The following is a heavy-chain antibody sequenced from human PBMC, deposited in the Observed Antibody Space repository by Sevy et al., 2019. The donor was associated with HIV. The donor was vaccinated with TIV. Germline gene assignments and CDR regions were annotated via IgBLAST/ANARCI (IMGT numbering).Heavy chain of an antibody. Sequence: ASVKVSCKFSGYALTDFPIHWVRQAPGKGLEWVGRFDPEDGETIYAQKFQGRVTMTEDTSTDTAYMALSSLRSEDTAVYYCATTREYYSDNGGYLDYWGQGTLVTVSS. J-gene: IGHJ4*02. CDR3: ATTREYYSDNGGYLDY. CDR2: FDPEDGET. V-gene: IGHV1-24*01. D-gene: IGHD3-22*01. CDR1: GYALTDFP.